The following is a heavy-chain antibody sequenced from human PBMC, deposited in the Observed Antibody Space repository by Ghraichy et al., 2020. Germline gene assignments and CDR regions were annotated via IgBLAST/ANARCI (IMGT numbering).Heavy chain of an antibody. J-gene: IGHJ6*02. V-gene: IGHV3-48*02. CDR2: ITGSSRTR. CDR1: GFTLSSYP. Sequence: GGSLRLSCVGSGFTLSSYPMNWVRQSPGKGLEWVAYITGSSRTRSYADSVKGRFTISRDNAKNSLYLQMNSLRDEDTAVYFCARGSTVVRFFYYDGMDVWGQGTTVTGSS. D-gene: IGHD4-23*01. CDR3: ARGSTVVRFFYYDGMDV.